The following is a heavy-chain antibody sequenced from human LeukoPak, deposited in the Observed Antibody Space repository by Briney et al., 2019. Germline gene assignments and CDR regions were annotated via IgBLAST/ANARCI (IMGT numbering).Heavy chain of an antibody. Sequence: SGPTLVKPTQTLTLTCAISGLSLSTSGVGVGWIRQPPGKALEWLALIYWDDDKRYSPSMKSRSTITKDTSKNQVVLTMTNTDPVDTGTYYCGHSSYGIAGIWGQGTLVTVSS. D-gene: IGHD6-13*01. CDR3: GHSSYGIAGI. V-gene: IGHV2-5*02. CDR2: IYWDDDK. J-gene: IGHJ4*02. CDR1: GLSLSTSGVG.